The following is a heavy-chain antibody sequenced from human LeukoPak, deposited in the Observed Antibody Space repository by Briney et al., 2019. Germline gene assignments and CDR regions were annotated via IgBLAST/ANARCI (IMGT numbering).Heavy chain of an antibody. CDR1: VVSISSSSYY. Sequence: SETLSLTCTVSVVSISSSSYYWGWIRQPPGKGLEWIGSMYSSGNTYYNASLESRVTISVDTSQNQFSLKLTSVTAADTAVYYCASTGYCSGGRCFTFDYWGQGILVSISS. V-gene: IGHV4-39*01. J-gene: IGHJ4*02. D-gene: IGHD2-15*01. CDR3: ASTGYCSGGRCFTFDY. CDR2: MYSSGNT.